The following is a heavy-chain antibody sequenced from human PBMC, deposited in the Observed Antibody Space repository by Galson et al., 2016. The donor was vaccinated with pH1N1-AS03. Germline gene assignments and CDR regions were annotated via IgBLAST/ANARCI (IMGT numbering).Heavy chain of an antibody. Sequence: GRFTISRDNRKNSVYLQMNSLRVDDTALYYCVKERYGSKWTAFDVWGQGTTVTVSS. V-gene: IGHV3-43*01. CDR3: VKERYGSKWTAFDV. D-gene: IGHD6-13*01. J-gene: IGHJ6*02.